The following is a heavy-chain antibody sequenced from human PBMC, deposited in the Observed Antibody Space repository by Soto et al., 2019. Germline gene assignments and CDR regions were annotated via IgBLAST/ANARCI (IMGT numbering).Heavy chain of an antibody. Sequence: ASETLSLTCTVSGGSISSSSYYWGWIRQPPGKGLEWIGSIYYSGSTYYNPSLKSRVTISVDTSKNQFSLKLSSVTAADTAVYYCATLIPSTDSREYYFDYWGQGTLVTVSS. CDR2: IYYSGST. CDR1: GGSISSSSYY. D-gene: IGHD3-16*01. V-gene: IGHV4-39*01. J-gene: IGHJ4*02. CDR3: ATLIPSTDSREYYFDY.